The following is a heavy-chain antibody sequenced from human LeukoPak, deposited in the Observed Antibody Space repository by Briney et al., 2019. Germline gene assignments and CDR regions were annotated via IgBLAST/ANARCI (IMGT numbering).Heavy chain of an antibody. CDR3: TTNDAFDI. V-gene: IGHV3-15*01. J-gene: IGHJ3*02. CDR2: IKRTADGGTT. Sequence: GGSLRLSCAASGIIFSNAWMNWVRQAPGKGLEWVGRIKRTADGGTTDYAAPVKGRLTISRDDSKNTVYPQMNSLKIEDTAVYYCTTNDAFDIWGQGTTATVSS. CDR1: GIIFSNAW.